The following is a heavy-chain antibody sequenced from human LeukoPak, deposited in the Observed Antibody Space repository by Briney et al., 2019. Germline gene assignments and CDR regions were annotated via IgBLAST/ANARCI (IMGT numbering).Heavy chain of an antibody. CDR2: ISGSGGST. CDR1: GFTFSSYA. V-gene: IGHV3-23*01. CDR3: VKIPGAYAFDI. J-gene: IGHJ3*02. D-gene: IGHD1-14*01. Sequence: HPGASLRLSCAASGFTFSSYAMSWVRQAPGKGLEWVSGISGSGGSTDYADSVKGRFTISRDNSKNTLYLQMSSLRAEDTAVYYCVKIPGAYAFDIWGQGTMVTVSS.